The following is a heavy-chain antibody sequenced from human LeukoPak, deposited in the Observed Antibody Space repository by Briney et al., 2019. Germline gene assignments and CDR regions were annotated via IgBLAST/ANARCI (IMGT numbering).Heavy chain of an antibody. CDR3: ARAPYDFWSGSDAFDI. D-gene: IGHD3-3*01. Sequence: PSETLSLTCTVSGGSISSYYWSWIRQPARKGMEWIGRIYTSGSTNYNPSLKSRVTMSVDTSKNQFSLKLSSVTAADTAVYYCARAPYDFWSGSDAFDIWGQGTMVTVSS. CDR1: GGSISSYY. CDR2: IYTSGST. V-gene: IGHV4-4*07. J-gene: IGHJ3*02.